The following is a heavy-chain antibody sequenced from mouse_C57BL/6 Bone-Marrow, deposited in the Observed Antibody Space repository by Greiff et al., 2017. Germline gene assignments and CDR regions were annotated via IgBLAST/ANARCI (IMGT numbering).Heavy chain of an antibody. Sequence: QVQLQQPGAELVMPGASVKLSCKASGYTFTSYWMHWVKQRPGQGLEWIGEIDPSDSYTNYNQKFKGKSTLTVDKSSSTAYMQLSSLTSEDSAVYYCAREGYYSGSSSFAYWGQGTLVTVSA. CDR3: AREGYYSGSSSFAY. CDR1: GYTFTSYW. J-gene: IGHJ3*01. CDR2: IDPSDSYT. D-gene: IGHD1-1*01. V-gene: IGHV1-69*01.